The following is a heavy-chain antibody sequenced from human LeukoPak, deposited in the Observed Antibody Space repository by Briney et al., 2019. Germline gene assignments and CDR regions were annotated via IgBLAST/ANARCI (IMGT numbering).Heavy chain of an antibody. CDR1: GFSFSIYW. V-gene: IGHV3-74*01. D-gene: IGHD3-22*01. Sequence: QPGGSLRLSCAASGFSFSIYWMHWVRHAPGKGLVWVSRIKSDGKTNYADSVKGRFTISRDNAKNTVSLQMNSLRAEDTGVYYCARAPSEIGGYYPEYFRHWGQGTLVTVSS. J-gene: IGHJ1*01. CDR2: IKSDGKT. CDR3: ARAPSEIGGYYPEYFRH.